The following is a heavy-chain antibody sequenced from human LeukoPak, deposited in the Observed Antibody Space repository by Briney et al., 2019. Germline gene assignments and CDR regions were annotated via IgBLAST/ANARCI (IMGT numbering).Heavy chain of an antibody. V-gene: IGHV1-69*04. J-gene: IGHJ4*02. CDR3: AREVAMVRGVITPFAY. CDR2: IIPILGVA. Sequence: SVKVSCKASGGTFSSYAISWVRQAPGQGLEWMGRIIPILGVANYAQKFQGRVTITADKSTSTAYMELSSLRYEDTALYYCAREVAMVRGVITPFAYWGQGTLVTLSS. D-gene: IGHD3-10*01. CDR1: GGTFSSYA.